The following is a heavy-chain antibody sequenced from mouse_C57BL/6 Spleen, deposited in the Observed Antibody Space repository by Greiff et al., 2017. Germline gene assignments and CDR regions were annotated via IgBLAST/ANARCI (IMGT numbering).Heavy chain of an antibody. V-gene: IGHV1-82*01. D-gene: IGHD4-1*01. CDR2: IYPGDGDT. CDR3: ARELGQGFAY. CDR1: GYAFSSSW. J-gene: IGHJ3*01. Sequence: VQLQQSGPELVKPGASVKISCKASGYAFSSSWMNWVKQRPGKGLEWIGRIYPGDGDTNYNGKFKGKATLTADKSSGTAYMQLSSLTSEDSAVYFCARELGQGFAYWGQGTLVTVSA.